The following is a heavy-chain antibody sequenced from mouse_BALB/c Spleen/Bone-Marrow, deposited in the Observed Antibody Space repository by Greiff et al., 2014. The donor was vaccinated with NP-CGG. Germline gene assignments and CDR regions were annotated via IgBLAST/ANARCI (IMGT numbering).Heavy chain of an antibody. D-gene: IGHD1-1*01. CDR3: ARVFYDSTSAY. Sequence: QVHVKQSGAELARPGASVKLSCKASGYTFTGYWMQWVKQRPGQGLEWIGIIYPGDGDTRYTQKFKGKATLTADKSSSTAYMQLRNLASEDSAVYYCARVFYDSTSAYLGQGTTLTVSS. CDR1: GYTFTGYW. J-gene: IGHJ2*01. V-gene: IGHV1-87*01. CDR2: IYPGDGDT.